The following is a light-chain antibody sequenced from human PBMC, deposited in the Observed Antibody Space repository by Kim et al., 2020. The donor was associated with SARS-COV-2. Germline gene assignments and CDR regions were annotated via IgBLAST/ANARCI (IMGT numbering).Light chain of an antibody. J-gene: IGKJ4*01. V-gene: IGKV3-11*01. Sequence: EIVLTQSPATLSLSPGERATLSCRASESVFNYLAWYRQTPGQAPRLLIQAASKWAAGIPARFSASGSGTDFTLSISSLEPEDFAVYYCQQRDNWPLTFGGGTKVDIK. CDR2: AAS. CDR1: ESVFNY. CDR3: QQRDNWPLT.